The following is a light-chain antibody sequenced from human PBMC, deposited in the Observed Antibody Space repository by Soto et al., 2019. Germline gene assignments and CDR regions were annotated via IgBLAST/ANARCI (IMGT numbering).Light chain of an antibody. J-gene: IGKJ1*01. Sequence: EIVLTQSPGTLSLSPGERVTLSCRASQSVCSRCLAWYQQKPGQSPRLLIYGASSRATGIPDRFSGSGSGKDFPLTISRLEPEDFAVYYCQHYGTTPWTFGQGTKVGIK. CDR2: GAS. V-gene: IGKV3-20*01. CDR1: QSVCSRC. CDR3: QHYGTTPWT.